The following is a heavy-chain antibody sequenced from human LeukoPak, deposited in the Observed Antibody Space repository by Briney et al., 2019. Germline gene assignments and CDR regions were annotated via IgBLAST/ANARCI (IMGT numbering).Heavy chain of an antibody. J-gene: IGHJ4*02. Sequence: GGSLRLSFAASVLTFNSYWGLCVRQAPGKGRVWVSRIKRDDSSTIYADSVKGRFTSSRDNAKNTLYLQMNSLRAEDTAVYYCARGDGVSYQGRFGYWGQGTLVTVSS. D-gene: IGHD1-26*01. CDR2: IKRDDSST. CDR3: ARGDGVSYQGRFGY. V-gene: IGHV3-74*01. CDR1: VLTFNSYW.